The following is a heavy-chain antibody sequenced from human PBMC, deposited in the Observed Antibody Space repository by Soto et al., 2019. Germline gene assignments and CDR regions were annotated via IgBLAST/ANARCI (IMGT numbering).Heavy chain of an antibody. CDR3: ARDESGLEKYCSDSTCHSPYYFDS. Sequence: EVHLEESVGGLVQPGGSLRLSCVASRFIFSNYGINWVRQAPGRGLEWIAHISGDSETIYYAESVKGRFTISRDNAKSSVYLQMSSLRDEDTAVYYCARDESGLEKYCSDSTCHSPYYFDSWGQGALVAVFS. D-gene: IGHD2-15*01. J-gene: IGHJ4*02. CDR2: ISGDSETI. CDR1: RFIFSNYG. V-gene: IGHV3-48*02.